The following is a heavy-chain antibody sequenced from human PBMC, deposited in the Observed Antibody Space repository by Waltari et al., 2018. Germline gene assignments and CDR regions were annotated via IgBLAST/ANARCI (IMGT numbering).Heavy chain of an antibody. Sequence: VQMQESGSSLLKPSETLSLLCTVACSPISGFYWSWVRQPPGKGLDWIGYIYYTGSTNFNPSLKSRVTMSVDTSKNQFSLKLSSVTAADTAFYYCARGGGGDWEWFDPWGQGTLVTVSS. CDR1: CSPISGFY. CDR3: ARGGGGDWEWFDP. CDR2: IYYTGST. J-gene: IGHJ5*02. D-gene: IGHD2-21*02. V-gene: IGHV4-59*01.